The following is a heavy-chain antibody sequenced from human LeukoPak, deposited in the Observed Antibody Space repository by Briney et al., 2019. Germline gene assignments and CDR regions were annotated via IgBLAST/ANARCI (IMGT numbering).Heavy chain of an antibody. CDR2: IKQDGSEK. D-gene: IGHD1-7*01. J-gene: IGHJ6*03. V-gene: IGHV3-7*01. Sequence: PGGSLRLSCAASGFTSSSYWMTWVRQAPGKGLEWVANIKQDGSEKYCVDSVKGRFTISRDNAKNSLYLLMNSLRAEDTAVYYCARDGNYDPLGYYFYYMDVWGKGTTVTVSS. CDR1: GFTSSSYW. CDR3: ARDGNYDPLGYYFYYMDV.